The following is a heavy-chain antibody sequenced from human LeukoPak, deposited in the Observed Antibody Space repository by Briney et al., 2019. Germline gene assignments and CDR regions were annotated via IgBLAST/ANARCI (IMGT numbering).Heavy chain of an antibody. CDR2: ISGSGGRT. CDR1: GFTFISYA. CDR3: AKRPVSGNVDYDS. V-gene: IGHV3-23*01. D-gene: IGHD4-23*01. J-gene: IGHJ5*01. Sequence: GGSLRLSCAVSGFTFISYAMSWVPQAPGKGLGWVSAISGSGGRTSYADSVKGRFTISRDKYKDTLKLQMNSLRAEDTAIYYCAKRPVSGNVDYDSWGQGTLVTVSS.